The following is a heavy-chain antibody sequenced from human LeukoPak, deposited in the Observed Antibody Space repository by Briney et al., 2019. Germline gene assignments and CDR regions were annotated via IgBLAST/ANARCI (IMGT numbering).Heavy chain of an antibody. V-gene: IGHV3-23*01. Sequence: GGSLRLSCAASGFTFSSYAMSWVRQAPGKGLEWVSAISGSGGSTYYADSVKGRFTISRDNSKNTLYLQMNSLRAEDTAVYYCAKAGHYYDSSGYFDVKWFVFDYWGQETLVTVSS. D-gene: IGHD3-22*01. CDR3: AKAGHYYDSSGYFDVKWFVFDY. CDR2: ISGSGGST. J-gene: IGHJ4*02. CDR1: GFTFSSYA.